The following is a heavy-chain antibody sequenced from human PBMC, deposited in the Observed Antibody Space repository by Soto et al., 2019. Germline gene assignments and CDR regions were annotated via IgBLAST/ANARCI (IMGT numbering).Heavy chain of an antibody. D-gene: IGHD2-2*02. Sequence: GGSLRLSCAASGFTFSSYGMHWVRQAPGKGLEWVAVTSYDGSNKYYADSVKGRFTISRDNSKNTLYLQMNSLRAEHTTVYYCAKDIVVVPAAIRYYYYYGMDVWGQGTTVTVSS. CDR1: GFTFSSYG. CDR2: TSYDGSNK. CDR3: AKDIVVVPAAIRYYYYYGMDV. J-gene: IGHJ6*02. V-gene: IGHV3-30*18.